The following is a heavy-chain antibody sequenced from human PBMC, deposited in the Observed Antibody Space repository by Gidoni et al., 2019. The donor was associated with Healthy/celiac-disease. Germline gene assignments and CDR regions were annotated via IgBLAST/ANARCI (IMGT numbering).Heavy chain of an antibody. CDR2: INAGNGNT. D-gene: IGHD4-17*01. CDR3: ARDPQTVTTHYYYYGMDV. Sequence: QVQLVQSGAEVKKPGASVKVSCKASGYTFTSYAMHWVRQAPGQRLEWMGWINAGNGNTKYSQKFQGRVTITRDTSASTAYMELSSLRSEDTAVYYCARDPQTVTTHYYYYGMDVWGQGTTVTVSS. J-gene: IGHJ6*02. CDR1: GYTFTSYA. V-gene: IGHV1-3*01.